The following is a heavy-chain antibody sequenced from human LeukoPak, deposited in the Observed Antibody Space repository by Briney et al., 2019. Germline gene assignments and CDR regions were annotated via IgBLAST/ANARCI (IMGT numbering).Heavy chain of an antibody. CDR2: IYYSGST. V-gene: IGHV4-59*01. CDR1: GGSISSYY. J-gene: IGHJ4*02. CDR3: ARELDVGAFDY. D-gene: IGHD1-26*01. Sequence: SETLSLTCTVSGGSISSYYWSWIRQPPGKGLEWIGYIYYSGSTNYNPSLKSRVTISVDTSKNQFSLKLSSVTAADTAVYYCARELDVGAFDYWGQGTLVTVSS.